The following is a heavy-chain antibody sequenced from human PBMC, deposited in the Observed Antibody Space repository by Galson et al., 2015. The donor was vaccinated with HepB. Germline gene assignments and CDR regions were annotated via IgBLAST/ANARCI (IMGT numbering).Heavy chain of an antibody. CDR3: ARGATKRFLEWLSPYPMDV. CDR2: INPNGGGT. CDR1: GYTFTGYY. Sequence: SVKVSCKASGYTFTGYYMHWVRQAPGQGLEWMGWINPNGGGTNYAQKFQGWVTMTRDTSISTAYMELSRLRSDDTAVYYCARGATKRFLEWLSPYPMDVWGQGTTVTVSS. D-gene: IGHD3-3*01. J-gene: IGHJ6*02. V-gene: IGHV1-2*04.